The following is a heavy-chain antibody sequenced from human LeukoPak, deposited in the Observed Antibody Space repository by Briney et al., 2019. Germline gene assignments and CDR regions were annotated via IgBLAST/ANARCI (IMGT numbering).Heavy chain of an antibody. CDR3: ARRKTGTAASPLYYFDY. V-gene: IGHV3-7*01. CDR1: GLSFSTSW. D-gene: IGHD1-7*01. Sequence: PGGSLRLSCAVSGLSFSTSWMSWVRQAPGKGLEWVANIKQDGSEKYYVDSVKGRFNVSRDNARNSLFLQMNNLRAEDTAVYYCARRKTGTAASPLYYFDYWGQGTLVTVSS. J-gene: IGHJ4*01. CDR2: IKQDGSEK.